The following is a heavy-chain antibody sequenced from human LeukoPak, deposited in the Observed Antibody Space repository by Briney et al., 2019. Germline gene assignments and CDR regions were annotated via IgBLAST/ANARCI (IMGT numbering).Heavy chain of an antibody. V-gene: IGHV1-46*01. Sequence: ASVKVSCKASGYTFTSYYMHWVRQAPGQGLEWMGIINPSGGSTSYAQKFQGRVTMTRDMSTSTVYMELSSLRSEDTAVYYCARDLSVAALWFDPWGQGTLVTVSS. CDR1: GYTFTSYY. D-gene: IGHD2-15*01. CDR3: ARDLSVAALWFDP. CDR2: INPSGGST. J-gene: IGHJ5*02.